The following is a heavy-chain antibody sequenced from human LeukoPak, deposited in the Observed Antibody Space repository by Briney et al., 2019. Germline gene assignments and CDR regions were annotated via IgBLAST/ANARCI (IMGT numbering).Heavy chain of an antibody. D-gene: IGHD5-18*01. CDR2: IWYDGSNK. CDR1: GFTFSSYG. CDR3: ARDTAMANFDY. Sequence: GGSLRLSCAASGFTFSSYGMHWVHQAPGKGLEWVAVIWYDGSNKYYADSVKGRFTISRDNSKNTLYLQMNSLRAEDTAVYYCARDTAMANFDYWGQGTLVTVSS. V-gene: IGHV3-33*01. J-gene: IGHJ4*02.